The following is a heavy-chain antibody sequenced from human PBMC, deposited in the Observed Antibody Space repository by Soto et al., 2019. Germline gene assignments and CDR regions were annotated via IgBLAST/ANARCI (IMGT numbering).Heavy chain of an antibody. CDR3: ARRDRIVYLDWWDNW. CDR2: IYFSGTT. J-gene: IGHJ5*01. Sequence: SETLSLTCTVSGGSISSGDYYWSGHRQHPGKGLEWIGTIYFSGTTYYYPSLKSRVTIPADTSKSQFSLKLSSATAADTAVYYSARRDRIVYLDWWDNW. CDR1: GGSISSGDYY. V-gene: IGHV4-31*03. D-gene: IGHD3-9*01.